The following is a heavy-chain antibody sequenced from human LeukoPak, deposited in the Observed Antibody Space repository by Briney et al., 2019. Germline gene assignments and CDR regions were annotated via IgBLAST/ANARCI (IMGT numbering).Heavy chain of an antibody. CDR3: AKVEELDDFWSGYYRNYYYGMDV. J-gene: IGHJ6*02. CDR2: IGSDGGTT. CDR1: GFTFSSYW. D-gene: IGHD3-3*01. V-gene: IGHV3-74*01. Sequence: AGGTLRLSCAASGFTFSSYWMHWVRQAPGKGLVWVSRIGSDGGTTDYADSVKGRFTISRDNARNTLYLQMNSLRAEDTAVYYCAKVEELDDFWSGYYRNYYYGMDVWGQGTTVTVSS.